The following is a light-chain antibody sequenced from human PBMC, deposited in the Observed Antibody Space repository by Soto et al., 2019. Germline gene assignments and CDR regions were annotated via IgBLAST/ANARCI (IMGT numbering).Light chain of an antibody. V-gene: IGKV3D-15*01. CDR3: QQDNNWPPIT. CDR1: QSITSY. J-gene: IGKJ5*01. CDR2: DVS. Sequence: MVLPQYTRTLSLSPVERAISWVTASQSITSYLAWYQQKLGQAPRLLIYDVSTRATGIPARFSGSGSGTEFTLTISSLQSEDFAVYYCQQDNNWPPITFGQGTRLEIK.